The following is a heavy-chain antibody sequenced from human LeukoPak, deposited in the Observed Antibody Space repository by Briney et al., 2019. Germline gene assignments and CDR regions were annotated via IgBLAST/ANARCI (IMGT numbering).Heavy chain of an antibody. CDR1: GFTFSSYA. CDR2: ISGSGGST. D-gene: IGHD5/OR15-5a*01. V-gene: IGHV3-23*01. J-gene: IGHJ4*02. Sequence: QSGGSLRLSCAASGFTFSSYAMSWVRQAPGKGLEWVSAISGSGGSTYYADSVKGRFTISRDNSKNTLYLQMNSLRAEDTAVYYCAKDLERLRRYYYFDYWGQGTLVTVSS. CDR3: AKDLERLRRYYYFDY.